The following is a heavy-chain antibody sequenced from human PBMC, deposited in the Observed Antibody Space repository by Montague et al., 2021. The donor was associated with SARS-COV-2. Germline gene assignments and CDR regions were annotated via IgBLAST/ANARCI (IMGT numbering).Heavy chain of an antibody. D-gene: IGHD3-22*01. CDR1: GGSFGDDH. Sequence: ESLSLVCAVYGGSFGDDHWSWIRQPPGKGLEWIGNISQSGRTNYNPSLKSRVTISVDTSKNQFSLKLTSVTAADTGLYFCARGHLSVSMIVVVFTSASYYFDYWGQGAQVTVSS. CDR3: ARGHLSVSMIVVVFTSASYYFDY. CDR2: ISQSGRT. V-gene: IGHV4-34*01. J-gene: IGHJ4*02.